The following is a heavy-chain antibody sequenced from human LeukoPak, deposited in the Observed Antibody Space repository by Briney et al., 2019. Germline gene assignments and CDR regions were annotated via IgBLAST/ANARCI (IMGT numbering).Heavy chain of an antibody. CDR2: INAYSGNT. V-gene: IGHV1-18*01. J-gene: IGHJ6*02. CDR1: GYTFTSCG. CDR3: AREYYDILSGSVPEYYYYGMDV. Sequence: ASVKVSCKASGYTFTSCGISWVRQAPGQGLEWMGWINAYSGNTYYAQKLQGRVTMTTDTSTSTAYMELRSLRADDTAVYFCAREYYDILSGSVPEYYYYGMDVWGQGTTVTVSS. D-gene: IGHD3-9*01.